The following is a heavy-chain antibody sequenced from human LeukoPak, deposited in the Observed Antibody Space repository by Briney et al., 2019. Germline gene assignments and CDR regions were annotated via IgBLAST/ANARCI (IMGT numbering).Heavy chain of an antibody. CDR3: AREWSNGGKNSFDP. CDR2: IYYSGST. J-gene: IGHJ5*02. D-gene: IGHD2-15*01. Sequence: SETPSLTCTVSGGSISSSSYYWGWIRQPPGKGLEWIGSIYYSGSTYYNPSLKSRVTISVDTSKNQFSLKLSSVTAADTAVYYCAREWSNGGKNSFDPWGQGTLVTVSS. CDR1: GGSISSSSYY. V-gene: IGHV4-39*07.